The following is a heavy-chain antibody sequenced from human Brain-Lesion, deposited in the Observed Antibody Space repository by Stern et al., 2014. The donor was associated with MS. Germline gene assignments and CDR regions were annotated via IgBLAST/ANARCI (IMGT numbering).Heavy chain of an antibody. D-gene: IGHD6-6*01. CDR2: IWAGDSDT. CDR3: ARRGDSSSSGFDY. CDR1: GYRFTSNW. Sequence: EVQLVQSGAEVKKPGESLKISCKGSGYRFTSNWIGWVRQMPGKGLEWMGIIWAGDSDTRYSPSFQGQVTISADKSISTAYLQWSSLQASDTAMYYCARRGDSSSSGFDYWGQGTLVIVSS. J-gene: IGHJ4*02. V-gene: IGHV5-51*01.